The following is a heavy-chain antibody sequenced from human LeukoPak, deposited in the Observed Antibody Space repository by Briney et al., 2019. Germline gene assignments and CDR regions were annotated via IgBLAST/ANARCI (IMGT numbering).Heavy chain of an antibody. CDR3: ARDGVAGGLDY. Sequence: SETLSLTCTVPGGSIGSYYWNRIRQPPGKGLEWIGYIHYSGSTNHNASLKSRVTISVDTSKNQFSLKLSSVTAADTAVYYCARDGVAGGLDYWGQGTLVTVSS. CDR1: GGSIGSYY. V-gene: IGHV4-59*01. CDR2: IHYSGST. D-gene: IGHD6-19*01. J-gene: IGHJ4*02.